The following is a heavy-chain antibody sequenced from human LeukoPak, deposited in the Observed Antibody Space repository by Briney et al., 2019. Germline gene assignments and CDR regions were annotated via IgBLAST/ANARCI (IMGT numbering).Heavy chain of an antibody. D-gene: IGHD3-22*01. Sequence: GESLKISCKGSGYSFTSYWIGWVRQMPGKGLEWMGIIYPGDSDTRYSPSFQGQVTISADKSISTAYLQWSSLKASDTAMYYCARAYYDSSGSRAFDIWGQGTMDTVSS. CDR3: ARAYYDSSGSRAFDI. CDR2: IYPGDSDT. V-gene: IGHV5-51*01. CDR1: GYSFTSYW. J-gene: IGHJ3*02.